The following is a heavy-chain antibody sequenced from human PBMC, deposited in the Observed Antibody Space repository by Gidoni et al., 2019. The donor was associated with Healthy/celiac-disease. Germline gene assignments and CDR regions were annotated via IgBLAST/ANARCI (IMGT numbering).Heavy chain of an antibody. CDR2: IKSKTDGGTT. V-gene: IGHV3-15*01. J-gene: IGHJ4*02. Sequence: EVQLVESGGGLVKPGGSLRISCAASGFTFSNAWMSWVRQAPGKGLEWVGRIKSKTDGGTTDYAAPVKGRFTISRDDSKNTLYLQMNSLKTEDTAVYYCTTLHSGYLIDYWGQGTLVTVSS. D-gene: IGHD3-22*01. CDR3: TTLHSGYLIDY. CDR1: GFTFSNAW.